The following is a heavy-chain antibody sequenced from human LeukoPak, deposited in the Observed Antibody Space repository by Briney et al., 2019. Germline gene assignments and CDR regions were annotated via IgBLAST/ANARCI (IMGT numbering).Heavy chain of an antibody. CDR2: IKSKIDGGTT. D-gene: IGHD3-3*02. Sequence: GGSLRLSCAASGFTFTNARMGWVRQAPGKGPEWVGLIKSKIDGGTTDFAAPVKGRFTISRDDSKHTLYLQMNSLKSEDTAVYYCTIGYGHSDFDYWGQGTLVTVSS. CDR3: TIGYGHSDFDY. CDR1: GFTFTNAR. J-gene: IGHJ4*02. V-gene: IGHV3-15*01.